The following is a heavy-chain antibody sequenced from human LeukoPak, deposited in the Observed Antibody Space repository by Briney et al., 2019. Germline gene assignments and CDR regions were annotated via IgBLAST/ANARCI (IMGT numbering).Heavy chain of an antibody. J-gene: IGHJ4*02. CDR3: AREYYYDSSGFE. D-gene: IGHD3-22*01. V-gene: IGHV3-74*01. CDR2: INSDGSST. CDR1: GFTFSSYW. Sequence: GGSLRLSCAASGFTFSSYWMHWVRQAPGKGLGWVSRINSDGSSTSYADSVKGRFTISRDNAKNTLYLQMNSLRAEDTAVYYCAREYYYDSSGFEWGQGTLVTVSS.